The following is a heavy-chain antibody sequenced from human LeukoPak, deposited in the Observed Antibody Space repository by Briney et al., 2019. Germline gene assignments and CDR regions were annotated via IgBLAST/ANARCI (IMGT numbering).Heavy chain of an antibody. D-gene: IGHD3-3*01. V-gene: IGHV3-23*01. CDR3: AKGRWSGYLFDI. CDR2: ISGSGGST. CDR1: GFTFSSYA. Sequence: GGSLRLSCAASGFTFSSYAVSWVRQAPGKGLEWVSAISGSGGSTYYADSVKGRFTISRDNSKNTLYLQMNSLRAEDTAVYYCAKGRWSGYLFDIWGQGTMVTVSS. J-gene: IGHJ3*02.